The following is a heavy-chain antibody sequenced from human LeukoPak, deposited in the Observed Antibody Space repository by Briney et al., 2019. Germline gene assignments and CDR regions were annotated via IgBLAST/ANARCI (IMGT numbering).Heavy chain of an antibody. V-gene: IGHV4-39*07. CDR3: ARERDYYDSSGLQDDY. J-gene: IGHJ4*02. D-gene: IGHD3-22*01. CDR1: GGSISSTTYY. Sequence: SETLSLTCTVSGGSISSTTYYWGWIRQPPGKGLEWIGNIYYSGSTYYNPSLKSRVTMSVDTSKNQFSLKVSSVTAADSAVYYCARERDYYDSSGLQDDYWGQGTLVTVSS. CDR2: IYYSGST.